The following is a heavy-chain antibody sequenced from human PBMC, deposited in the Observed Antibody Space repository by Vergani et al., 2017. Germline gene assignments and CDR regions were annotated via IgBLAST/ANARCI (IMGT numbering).Heavy chain of an antibody. Sequence: QVQLQQWGAGLLKPSETLSLTCAVYGGSFSGYYWSWIRQPPGQGLEWIGEINHSGSTNYNPSLKSRVTISVDTAKNQFSLKLSSVTAADTAVYYCARGTPSAARPRGGWFDPWGQGTLVTVSS. CDR1: GGSFSGYY. D-gene: IGHD6-6*01. CDR2: INHSGST. V-gene: IGHV4-34*01. CDR3: ARGTPSAARPRGGWFDP. J-gene: IGHJ5*02.